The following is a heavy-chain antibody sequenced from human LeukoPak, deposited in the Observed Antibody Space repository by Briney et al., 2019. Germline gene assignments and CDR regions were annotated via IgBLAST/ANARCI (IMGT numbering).Heavy chain of an antibody. CDR2: INHSGST. Sequence: SETLSLTCAVYGGSFSGYYWSWIRQPPGKGLEWIGEINHSGSTNYNPSLKSRVTISVDTSKNQFSLKLSSVTAADTAVYYCARETNWFDPWGQGTLVTVSS. J-gene: IGHJ5*02. V-gene: IGHV4-34*01. CDR3: ARETNWFDP. CDR1: GGSFSGYY.